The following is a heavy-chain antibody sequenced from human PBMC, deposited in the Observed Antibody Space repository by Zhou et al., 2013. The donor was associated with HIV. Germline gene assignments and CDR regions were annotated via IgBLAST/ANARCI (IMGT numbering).Heavy chain of an antibody. CDR3: AAXSEWDLHGGYF. J-gene: IGHJ4*02. V-gene: IGHV1-18*01. Sequence: QVQLVQSGGEVKKPGASVKVSCKASGYTFTNYGISWVRQAPGQGLEWMGWISGYNGKTNYPQNLQGRVNMTTDTSTTTFHMELRSLRSDDTAVYYCAAXSEWDLHGGYFWGQGTLVSVSS. CDR2: ISGYNGKT. CDR1: GYTFTNYG. D-gene: IGHD1-26*01.